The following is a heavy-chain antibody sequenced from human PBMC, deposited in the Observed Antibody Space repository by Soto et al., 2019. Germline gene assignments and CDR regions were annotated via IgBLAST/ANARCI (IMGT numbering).Heavy chain of an antibody. CDR1: GGSISSYY. V-gene: IGHV4-59*01. CDR2: IYYSGST. D-gene: IGHD6-13*01. J-gene: IGHJ3*02. Sequence: SETLSLTCTVSGGSISSYYWSWIRQPPGKGLEWIGYIYYSGSTNYNPSLKSRVTISVDTSKNQSSLKLSSVTAADTAVYYCARGSGQQLSFRIWGQGTMVTVSS. CDR3: ARGSGQQLSFRI.